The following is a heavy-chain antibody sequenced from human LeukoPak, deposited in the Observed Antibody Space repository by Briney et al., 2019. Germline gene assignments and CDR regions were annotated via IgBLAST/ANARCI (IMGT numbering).Heavy chain of an antibody. CDR3: AKEESGVAVVTD. V-gene: IGHV3-23*01. Sequence: PGGSLRLSCAASGFTFNRYAMSWLRQAPGKGLEWVSAISESGGRTYYADSVKGRFTVSRDNSMNTLSLQMNSLGAEDAAVYYCAKEESGVAVVTDWGQGALVTVSS. J-gene: IGHJ4*02. D-gene: IGHD2-21*02. CDR1: GFTFNRYA. CDR2: ISESGGRT.